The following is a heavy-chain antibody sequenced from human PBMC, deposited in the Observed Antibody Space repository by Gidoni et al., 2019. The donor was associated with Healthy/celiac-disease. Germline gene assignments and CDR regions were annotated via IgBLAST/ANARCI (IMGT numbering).Heavy chain of an antibody. CDR1: GYTFTSYA. CDR2: INAGNGNT. Sequence: QVQLVQSGAEVKKPGDSVKVSCKASGYTFTSYAMHWVRQAPGQRLEWMGWINAGNGNTKYSQKFQGRVTITRDTSASTAYMELSSLRSEETAVYYCAGGLGDDAFDIWGQGTMVTVSS. V-gene: IGHV1-3*01. J-gene: IGHJ3*02. D-gene: IGHD3-16*01. CDR3: AGGLGDDAFDI.